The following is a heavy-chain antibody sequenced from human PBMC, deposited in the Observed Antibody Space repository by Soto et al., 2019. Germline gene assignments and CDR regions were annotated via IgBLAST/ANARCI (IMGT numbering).Heavy chain of an antibody. CDR1: GFTFSSYW. J-gene: IGHJ6*02. CDR2: IKQDGSEK. V-gene: IGHV3-7*04. Sequence: GSLRLSCAASGFTFSSYWMSWVRQAPGKGLEWVANIKQDGSEKYYVDSVKGRFTISRDNAKNSLYLQMNSLRAEETAVYYFARDNWNEMRDYYYYGMDVWGQGTTVTVSS. CDR3: ARDNWNEMRDYYYYGMDV. D-gene: IGHD1-20*01.